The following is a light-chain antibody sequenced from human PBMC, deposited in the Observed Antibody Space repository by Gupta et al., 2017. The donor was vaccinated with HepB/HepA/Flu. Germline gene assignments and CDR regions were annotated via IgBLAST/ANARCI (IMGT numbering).Light chain of an antibody. V-gene: IGLV2-8*01. Sequence: SASGSPGQSVTISCTGTSSDVGGYNYVSWYQQHPGKAPKLMIYEVSKRPSGVPDRFSGSKSGNTASLTVSGLQAEDESDYYCSSYAGSNNLVFGGGTKLTVL. CDR3: SSYAGSNNLV. J-gene: IGLJ3*02. CDR1: SSDVGGYNY. CDR2: EVS.